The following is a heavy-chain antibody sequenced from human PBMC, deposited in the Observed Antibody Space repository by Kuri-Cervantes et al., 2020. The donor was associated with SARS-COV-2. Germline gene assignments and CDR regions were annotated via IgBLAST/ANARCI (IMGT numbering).Heavy chain of an antibody. Sequence: SCAVYGGSFSGYYWSWIRQPPGKGLEWIGEINHSGSTNYNPSLTSRVTISVDTSKNQFSLKLSSVTAADTAVYYCARDRGSGWYYWFDPWGQGTVVTVSS. CDR1: GGSFSGYY. D-gene: IGHD6-19*01. J-gene: IGHJ5*02. CDR3: ARDRGSGWYYWFDP. V-gene: IGHV4-34*01. CDR2: INHSGST.